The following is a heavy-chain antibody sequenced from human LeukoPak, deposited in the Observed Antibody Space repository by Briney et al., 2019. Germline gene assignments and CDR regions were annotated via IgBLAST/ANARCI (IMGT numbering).Heavy chain of an antibody. J-gene: IGHJ4*02. CDR3: ARDSRGGSSSRTDY. Sequence: GGSLRLSCAASGFTFSSYAMSWVRQAPGKGLEGVSAISGSGGSTYYADSVKGRFTISRDNAKNALYLQMNSLRAEDTAVYYCARDSRGGSSSRTDYWGQGTLVTVSS. D-gene: IGHD6-13*01. V-gene: IGHV3-23*01. CDR1: GFTFSSYA. CDR2: ISGSGGST.